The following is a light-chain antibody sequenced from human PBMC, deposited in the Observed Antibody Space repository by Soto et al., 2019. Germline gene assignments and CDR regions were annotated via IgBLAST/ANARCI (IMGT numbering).Light chain of an antibody. CDR2: GAS. V-gene: IGKV3-20*01. Sequence: EIVLTQSPGTLSLSPGERATLSCRASQRVSSNYLAWYQQKPGQAPRPLIYGASSRATGIPDRFSGSGAGTDFTLTISRLESEDFEVYYCQQYGSSPWTFGQGTKVDIK. J-gene: IGKJ1*01. CDR1: QRVSSNY. CDR3: QQYGSSPWT.